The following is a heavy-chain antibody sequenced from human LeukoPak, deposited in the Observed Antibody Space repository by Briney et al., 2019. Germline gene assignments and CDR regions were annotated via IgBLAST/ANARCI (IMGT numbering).Heavy chain of an antibody. CDR3: ARGTAMVSFGS. CDR2: IFYSGST. Sequence: SETLSLTCTVSGASINSHYWSWIRQPPGKGLEWIGNIFYSGSTKYNPSLKSRVTISVDRPQKQFSLKLTSVTTADTAVYYCARGTAMVSFGSWGQGALVTVSS. J-gene: IGHJ4*02. D-gene: IGHD5-18*01. V-gene: IGHV4-59*11. CDR1: GASINSHY.